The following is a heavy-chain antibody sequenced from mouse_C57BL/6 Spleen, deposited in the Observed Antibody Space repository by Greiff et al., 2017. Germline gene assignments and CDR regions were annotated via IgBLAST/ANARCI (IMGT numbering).Heavy chain of an antibody. CDR3: ARWTTVVATGMDY. Sequence: EVQGVESGGGLVQPGGSLSLSCAASGFTFTDYYMSWVRQPPGKALEWLGFIRNKANGYTTEYSASVKGRFTISRDNSQSILYLQMNALRAEDSATYYCARWTTVVATGMDYWGQGASVTVSS. D-gene: IGHD1-1*01. J-gene: IGHJ4*01. CDR1: GFTFTDYY. V-gene: IGHV7-3*01. CDR2: IRNKANGYTT.